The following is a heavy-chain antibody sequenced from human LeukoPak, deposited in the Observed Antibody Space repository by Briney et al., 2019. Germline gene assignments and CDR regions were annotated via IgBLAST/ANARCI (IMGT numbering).Heavy chain of an antibody. Sequence: PGGSLRLSCAASGFTFSTYWMTWVRQAPGKGLQWVSVIYSNTSAYYADSVKGRFTISRHNSKNTLYLQMTSLRAEDTAVYYCARDIPVDSRSSVPKPVRDSWGQGTLVTVSS. CDR3: ARDIPVDSRSSVPKPVRDS. D-gene: IGHD6-6*01. V-gene: IGHV3-53*04. J-gene: IGHJ5*02. CDR1: GFTFSTYW. CDR2: IYSNTSA.